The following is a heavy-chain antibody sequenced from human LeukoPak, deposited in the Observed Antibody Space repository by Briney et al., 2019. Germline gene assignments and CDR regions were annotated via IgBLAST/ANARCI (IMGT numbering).Heavy chain of an antibody. CDR1: GFTFSSYS. D-gene: IGHD5/OR15-5a*01. CDR3: ARGGVYSQGFDY. CDR2: ITSGSSYI. V-gene: IGHV3-21*01. Sequence: GGSLRLSCAASGFTFSSYSMNWVRQAPGKGLEWVSSITSGSSYIYYTDSVKGRLTISRDNAKNSLYLQMNSLRAEDTAVYYCARGGVYSQGFDYWGQGTLVTVSS. J-gene: IGHJ4*02.